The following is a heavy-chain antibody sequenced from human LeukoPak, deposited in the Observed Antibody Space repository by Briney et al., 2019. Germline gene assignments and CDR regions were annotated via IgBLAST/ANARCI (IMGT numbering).Heavy chain of an antibody. CDR3: AKYVRGSGYFYAPFDF. CDR1: GGSIGSTNW. CDR2: ISGSGDTT. D-gene: IGHD3-22*01. Sequence: ETLSLTCAVSGGSIGSTNWWSWVRQAPGKGLEWVSGISGSGDTTSYADSVKGRFTISRDNSKNTLYLQMNSLRAEDTAAYYCAKYVRGSGYFYAPFDFWGQGTLVTVSS. J-gene: IGHJ4*02. V-gene: IGHV3-23*01.